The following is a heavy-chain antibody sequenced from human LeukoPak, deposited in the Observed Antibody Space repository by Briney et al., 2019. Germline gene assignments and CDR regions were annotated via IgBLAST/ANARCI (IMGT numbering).Heavy chain of an antibody. Sequence: SETLSLTCTVSGGSISSSSYYWGWIRQPPGKGLEWIGSIYYSGSTYYNPSLKSRVTISVDTSKNQFSLKLSSVTAADTAVYYCARTGMTHFYYFDYWGQGTLVTVSS. V-gene: IGHV4-39*07. CDR2: IYYSGST. CDR1: GGSISSSSYY. CDR3: ARTGMTHFYYFDY. J-gene: IGHJ4*02.